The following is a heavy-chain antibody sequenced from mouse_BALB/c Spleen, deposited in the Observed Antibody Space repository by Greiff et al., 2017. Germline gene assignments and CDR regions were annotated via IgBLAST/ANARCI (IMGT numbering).Heavy chain of an antibody. Sequence: EVQLQESGGGLVQPGGSRKLSCAASGFTFSSFGMHWVRQAPEKGLEWVAYISSASSTIYYADTVKGRFTISRDNPKNTLFLQMTSLRSEDTAMYYCARNIYYYGSSSSMDYWGQGTSVTVSS. J-gene: IGHJ4*01. V-gene: IGHV5-17*02. CDR2: ISSASSTI. CDR3: ARNIYYYGSSSSMDY. D-gene: IGHD1-1*01. CDR1: GFTFSSFG.